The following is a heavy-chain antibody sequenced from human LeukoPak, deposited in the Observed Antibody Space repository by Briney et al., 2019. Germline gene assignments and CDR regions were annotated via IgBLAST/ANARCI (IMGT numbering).Heavy chain of an antibody. Sequence: GSSVKVSCKASGGTFSSYAISWVRQAPGQGLEWMGGIIPIFGTANYAQKFQGRVTITTDESTSTAYMELSSLRSEDTAVYYCARGKEPHTPPSWSPAVAGYYFDYWGQGTLVTVSS. J-gene: IGHJ4*02. CDR3: ARGKEPHTPPSWSPAVAGYYFDY. CDR1: GGTFSSYA. V-gene: IGHV1-69*05. CDR2: IIPIFGTA. D-gene: IGHD6-19*01.